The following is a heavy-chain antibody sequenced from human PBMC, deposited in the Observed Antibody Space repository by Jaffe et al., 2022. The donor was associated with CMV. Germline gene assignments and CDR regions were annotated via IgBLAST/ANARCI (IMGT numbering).Heavy chain of an antibody. CDR2: IWYDGSNK. CDR3: ARDPSWVVVPAAMGFDY. CDR1: GFTFSSYG. V-gene: IGHV3-33*08. J-gene: IGHJ4*02. D-gene: IGHD2-2*01. Sequence: QVQLVESGGGVVQPGRSLRLSCAASGFTFSSYGMHWVRQAPGKGLEWVAVIWYDGSNKYYADSVKGRFTISRDNSKNTLYLQMNSLRAEDTAVYYCARDPSWVVVPAAMGFDYWGQGTLVTVSS.